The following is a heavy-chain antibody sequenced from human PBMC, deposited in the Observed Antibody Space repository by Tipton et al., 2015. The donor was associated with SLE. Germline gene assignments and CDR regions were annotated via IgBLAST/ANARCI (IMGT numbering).Heavy chain of an antibody. Sequence: SLRLSCAGSGFSFRHFAMTWARQAPGKGLEWVSFISTGSRTEYADSVKGRFTISRDNSKNTLYLQMNSLRGEDTAVYYCAKGPIAAAAWGQGPLVTVSS. CDR3: AKGPIAAAA. CDR1: GFSFRHFA. CDR2: ISTGSRT. V-gene: IGHV3-23*03. D-gene: IGHD6-13*01. J-gene: IGHJ5*02.